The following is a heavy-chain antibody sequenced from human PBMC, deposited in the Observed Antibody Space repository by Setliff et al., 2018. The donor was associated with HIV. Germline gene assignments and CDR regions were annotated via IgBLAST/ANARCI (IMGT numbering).Heavy chain of an antibody. J-gene: IGHJ4*02. V-gene: IGHV4-39*01. CDR1: GDSITNSFYF. CDR2: IYYGGII. CDR3: VRVSYTGSSYIDY. Sequence: SETLSLTCTVSGDSITNSFYFWAWIRQPPGKGLEWIGSIYYGGIIDYNPSLKSRVTISVDTPKNQFSLRLDSVTAADTAVYYCVRVSYTGSSYIDYWGQGTLVTVSS. D-gene: IGHD6-6*01.